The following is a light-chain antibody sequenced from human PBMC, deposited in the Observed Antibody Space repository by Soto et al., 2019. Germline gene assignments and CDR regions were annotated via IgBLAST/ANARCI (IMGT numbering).Light chain of an antibody. CDR3: SSFALGNTWV. Sequence: QSALTQPASVSGSPGQSITISCTGTSSDVGGYNYVSWYQQHPGKAPKLIIYDVNNRPSGTPNRFSGSKSGNTASLAISGLQAEDEADYYCSSFALGNTWVFGGGTKLTVL. V-gene: IGLV2-14*03. CDR1: SSDVGGYNY. CDR2: DVN. J-gene: IGLJ3*02.